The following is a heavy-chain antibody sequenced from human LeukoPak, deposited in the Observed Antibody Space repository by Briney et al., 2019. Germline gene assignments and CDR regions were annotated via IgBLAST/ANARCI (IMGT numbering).Heavy chain of an antibody. CDR3: ARVRSAGLLWFGELRDGNWFDP. CDR1: GGSISSYY. D-gene: IGHD3-10*01. V-gene: IGHV4-59*12. J-gene: IGHJ5*02. Sequence: SETLSLTCTVSGGSISSYYWSWIRQPPGKGLEWIGYIYYSGSTNYNPSLKSRVTMSVDTSKNQFSLKLSSVTAADTAVYYCARVRSAGLLWFGELRDGNWFDPWGQGTLVTVSS. CDR2: IYYSGST.